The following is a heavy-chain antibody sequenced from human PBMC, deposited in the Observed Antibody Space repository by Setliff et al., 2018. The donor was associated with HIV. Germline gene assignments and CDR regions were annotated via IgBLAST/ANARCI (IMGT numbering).Heavy chain of an antibody. J-gene: IGHJ6*03. CDR2: IITIFGTP. V-gene: IGHV1-69*13. D-gene: IGHD6-19*01. Sequence: SVKVSCKTSGGTFSTYVISWVRQAPGQGLEWMGGIITIFGTPNYAQKFQDRVTITADESTTTVYMELSSLRSEDTAVYYCARGAWYTSGWYSSRYMDVWGKGTTVTVSS. CDR3: ARGAWYTSGWYSSRYMDV. CDR1: GGTFSTYV.